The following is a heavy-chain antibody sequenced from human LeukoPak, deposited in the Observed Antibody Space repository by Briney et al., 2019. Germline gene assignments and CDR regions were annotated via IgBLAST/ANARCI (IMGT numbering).Heavy chain of an antibody. CDR3: ARDLAKLDAFDI. Sequence: PSETLSLTCAVYGGSFSGYYWSWIRQPPGKGLEWIGEINHSGSTNYNPSLKSRVTISVDTSKNQFSLKLSSVTAADTAVYYCARDLAKLDAFDIWGQGTMVTVSS. CDR1: GGSFSGYY. V-gene: IGHV4-34*01. J-gene: IGHJ3*02. D-gene: IGHD2-21*01. CDR2: INHSGST.